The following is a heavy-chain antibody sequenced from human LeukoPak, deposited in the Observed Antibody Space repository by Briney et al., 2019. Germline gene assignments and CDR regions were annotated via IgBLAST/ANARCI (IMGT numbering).Heavy chain of an antibody. D-gene: IGHD3-3*01. V-gene: IGHV1-24*01. CDR1: GYTLTELS. J-gene: IGHJ5*02. CDR3: ATYKIDFWSGSPPFDP. CDR2: FDPEDGET. Sequence: ASVKVSCKVSGYTLTELSMHWVRQAPGKGLERMGGFDPEDGETIYAQKFQGRVTMTEDTSTDTAYMELSSLRSEDTAVYYCATYKIDFWSGSPPFDPWGQGTLVTVSS.